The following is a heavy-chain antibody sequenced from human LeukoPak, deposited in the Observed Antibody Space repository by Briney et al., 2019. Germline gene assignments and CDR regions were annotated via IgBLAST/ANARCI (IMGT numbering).Heavy chain of an antibody. J-gene: IGHJ4*02. V-gene: IGHV3-30*02. CDR2: IRSDGITK. CDR1: GFNFNSYG. D-gene: IGHD1-26*01. Sequence: GGSLRLACAASGFNFNSYGIHWVRQAPGKGLDWVAFIRSDGITKFYADSVKGRFTISRDNSKNTLYLQMNSLRAEDTAVYYCALRIVGVPSFDYWGQGTLVTVSS. CDR3: ALRIVGVPSFDY.